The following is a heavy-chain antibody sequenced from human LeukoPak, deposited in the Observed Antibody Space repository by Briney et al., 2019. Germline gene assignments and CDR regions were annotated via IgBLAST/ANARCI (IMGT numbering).Heavy chain of an antibody. V-gene: IGHV4-61*01. CDR1: GYSISSDYY. D-gene: IGHD3-10*01. CDR3: ARGSKLLLWFGESRAFDI. Sequence: SETLSLTCTVSGYSISSDYYWSWIRQPPGKGLEWIGYIYYSGSTNYNPSLKSRVTISVDTSKNQFSLKLSSVTAADTAVYYCARGSKLLLWFGESRAFDIWGQGTMVTVSS. CDR2: IYYSGST. J-gene: IGHJ3*02.